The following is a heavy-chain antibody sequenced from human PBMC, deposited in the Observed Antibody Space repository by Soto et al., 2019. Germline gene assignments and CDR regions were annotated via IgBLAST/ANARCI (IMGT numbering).Heavy chain of an antibody. D-gene: IGHD2-2*02. CDR3: AKGPLGYCSSTSCYTFAFDI. Sequence: SETLSLTCTVSGDSVSSGSYFWSWIRQPPGKGLEWIGYIYFSGSTNYKPSLESRVTISVDTSKNQFSLRLNSVTAADTAVYYCAKGPLGYCSSTSCYTFAFDIWGQGTMVTVSS. J-gene: IGHJ3*02. V-gene: IGHV4-61*01. CDR1: GDSVSSGSYF. CDR2: IYFSGST.